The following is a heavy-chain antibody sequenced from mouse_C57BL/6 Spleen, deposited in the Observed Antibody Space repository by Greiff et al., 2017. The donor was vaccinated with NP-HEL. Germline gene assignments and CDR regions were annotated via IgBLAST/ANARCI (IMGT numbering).Heavy chain of an antibody. D-gene: IGHD1-1*01. CDR2: IHPNSGST. Sequence: QVQLQQPGAELVKPGASVKLSCKASGYTFTSYWMHWVKQRPGQGLEWIGMIHPNSGSTNYNEKFKSKATLTVDKSSSTAYMQLSSLTSEDSAVYYGARGYYGSSYLDYWGQGTTLTVSA. CDR3: ARGYYGSSYLDY. CDR1: GYTFTSYW. V-gene: IGHV1-64*01. J-gene: IGHJ2*01.